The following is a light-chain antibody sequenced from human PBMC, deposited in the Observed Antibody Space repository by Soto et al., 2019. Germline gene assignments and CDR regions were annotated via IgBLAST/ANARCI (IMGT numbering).Light chain of an antibody. J-gene: IGLJ2*01. CDR3: CSYAGSYTLV. CDR1: SSDVGGYNH. Sequence: QSALTQPRSVSGSPGQSVTISCTGTSSDVGGYNHVSWYQQHPGKAPKLVTYDVNKRPSGVPDRFSGSKSGNTASLTISGLQAEDEADYHCCSYAGSYTLVFGGGTKVTVL. V-gene: IGLV2-11*01. CDR2: DVN.